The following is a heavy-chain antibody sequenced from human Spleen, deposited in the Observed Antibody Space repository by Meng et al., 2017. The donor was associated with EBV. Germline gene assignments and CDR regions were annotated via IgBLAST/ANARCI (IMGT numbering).Heavy chain of an antibody. CDR3: ARESDYGANWYYFDY. D-gene: IGHD4-23*01. J-gene: IGHJ4*02. V-gene: IGHV1-18*01. CDR2: ISGYNGHT. Sequence: QGRLVQAGAEVKKPGASVKVSCKASGYSFTSQGIHWVRQAPGQGLEWMGWISGYNGHTNYAQKFQDRVTMTTDTSTSTAYMELRSLTSDDTAVYYCARESDYGANWYYFDYWGQGTLVTVPS. CDR1: GYSFTSQG.